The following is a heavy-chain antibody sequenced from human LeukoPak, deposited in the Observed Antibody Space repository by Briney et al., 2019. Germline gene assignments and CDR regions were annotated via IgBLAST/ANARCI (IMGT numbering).Heavy chain of an antibody. Sequence: PGGSLRLSCAASGFTFSSYAMPWVRQAPGKGLEWVAVISYDGSNKYYADSVKGRFTISRDNSKNTLYLQMNSLRAEDTAVYYCAREAGGPYDYWGQGTLVTVSS. D-gene: IGHD1-14*01. J-gene: IGHJ4*02. V-gene: IGHV3-30-3*01. CDR1: GFTFSSYA. CDR3: AREAGGPYDY. CDR2: ISYDGSNK.